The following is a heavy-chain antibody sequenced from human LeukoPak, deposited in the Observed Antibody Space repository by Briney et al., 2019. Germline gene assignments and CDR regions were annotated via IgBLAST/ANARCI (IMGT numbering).Heavy chain of an antibody. Sequence: PSETLSLTCTVSGGSISSYYWSWIRQPPGKGLEWIGYIYYSGSTNYNPSLKSRVTISVDTSKNQFSLKLSSVTAADTAVYYCARDGGSQTSGWYPLDYWGQGTLVTVSS. J-gene: IGHJ4*02. CDR2: IYYSGST. V-gene: IGHV4-59*01. CDR3: ARDGGSQTSGWYPLDY. CDR1: GGSISSYY. D-gene: IGHD6-19*01.